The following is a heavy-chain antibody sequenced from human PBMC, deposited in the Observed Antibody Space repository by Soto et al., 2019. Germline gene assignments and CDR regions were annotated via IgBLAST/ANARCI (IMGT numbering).Heavy chain of an antibody. V-gene: IGHV4-39*01. J-gene: IGHJ4*02. D-gene: IGHD5-18*01. Sequence: QLQLQESGPGLVKPSETLSLTCTVSGGSISSSSYYWGWIRQPPGKGLEWIGSIYYSGSTYYNPSLTSRVTISVDTSKNQFSLKLSSVTAADTAVYYCARVDTAMVIVYWGQGTLVTVSS. CDR3: ARVDTAMVIVY. CDR1: GGSISSSSYY. CDR2: IYYSGST.